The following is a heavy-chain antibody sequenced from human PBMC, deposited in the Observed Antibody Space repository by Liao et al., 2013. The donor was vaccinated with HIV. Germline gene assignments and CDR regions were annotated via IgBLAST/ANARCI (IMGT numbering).Heavy chain of an antibody. CDR2: IYYSGRT. V-gene: IGHV4-39*07. Sequence: QLQLQESGPGLVEPSETLSLTCTVSGGSISSTSYYWGWIRQPPGKGLEWIGSIYYSGRTYYNPSLKSRVIISLDTSKNQVSLKLSSVTAANTAVYFCAGESKXYYDSNGFVEAFDIWGQGTLVTVSS. D-gene: IGHD3-22*01. J-gene: IGHJ3*02. CDR3: AGESKXYYDSNGFVEAFDI. CDR1: GGSISSTSYY.